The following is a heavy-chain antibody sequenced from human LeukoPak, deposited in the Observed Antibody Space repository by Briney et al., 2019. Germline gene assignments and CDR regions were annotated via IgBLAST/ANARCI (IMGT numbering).Heavy chain of an antibody. CDR1: GFTFSSYA. CDR3: AKDLDYGDYGLDY. D-gene: IGHD4-17*01. CDR2: ISGSGGST. V-gene: IGHV3-23*01. J-gene: IGHJ4*02. Sequence: GGSLRLSCAASGFTFSSYAMSWVRQGPGKGLEWVSVISGSGGSTYYADSVKGRFTISRDNSKNKLYLQMNSLRAEDTAVYYCAKDLDYGDYGLDYWGQGTLVTVSS.